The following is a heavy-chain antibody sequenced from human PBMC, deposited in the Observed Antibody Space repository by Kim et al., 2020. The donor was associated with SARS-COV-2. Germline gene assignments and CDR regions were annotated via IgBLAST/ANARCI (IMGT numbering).Heavy chain of an antibody. D-gene: IGHD6-13*01. J-gene: IGHJ4*02. CDR3: ARVSLGSSSWYYFDY. Sequence: DPLKGRFTISRDNAKNSLYLQMNSLRADDTAVYYCARVSLGSSSWYYFDYWGQGTLVTVSS. V-gene: IGHV3-11*05.